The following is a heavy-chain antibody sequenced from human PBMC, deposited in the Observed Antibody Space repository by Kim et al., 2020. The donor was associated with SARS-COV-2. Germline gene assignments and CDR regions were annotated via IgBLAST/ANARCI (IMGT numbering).Heavy chain of an antibody. CDR3: ARTRITMIVVVTHFDY. Sequence: PTLKSRVTISVDTAKNQFSRKRSSVTAADTAVYYCARTRITMIVVVTHFDYWGQGTLVTVSS. D-gene: IGHD3-22*01. V-gene: IGHV4-31*02. J-gene: IGHJ4*02.